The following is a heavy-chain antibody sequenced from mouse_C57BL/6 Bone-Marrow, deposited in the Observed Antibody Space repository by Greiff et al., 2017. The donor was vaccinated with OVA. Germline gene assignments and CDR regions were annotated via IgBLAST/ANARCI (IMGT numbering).Heavy chain of an antibody. Sequence: EVKLVESGGGLVKPGGSLKLSCAASGFTFSDYGMHWVRQAPEKGLEWVAYISSGSSTIYYADTVKGRFTISRDNAKNTLFLQMTSLRSEDTAMYYCARTRLSYAMDYWGQGTSGTVSS. CDR1: GFTFSDYG. D-gene: IGHD1-2*01. V-gene: IGHV5-17*01. CDR2: ISSGSSTI. J-gene: IGHJ4*01. CDR3: ARTRLSYAMDY.